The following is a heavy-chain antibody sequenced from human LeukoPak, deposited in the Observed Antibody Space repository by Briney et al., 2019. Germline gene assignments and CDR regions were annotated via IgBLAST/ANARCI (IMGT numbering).Heavy chain of an antibody. CDR1: GYTFTGYY. J-gene: IGHJ4*02. V-gene: IGHV1-2*02. CDR2: INPNSGGT. Sequence: GASVKVSCKASGYTFTGYYMHWVRQAPGQGLEWMGWINPNSGGTNYAQKFQGRVTMTRDTSISTAYMELGRLRSDDTAVYYCARNRGYSYGYGDYWGQGTLVTVSS. CDR3: ARNRGYSYGYGDY. D-gene: IGHD5-18*01.